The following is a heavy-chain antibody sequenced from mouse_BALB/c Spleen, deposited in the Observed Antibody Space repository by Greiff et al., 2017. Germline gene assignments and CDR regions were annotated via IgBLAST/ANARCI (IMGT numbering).Heavy chain of an antibody. CDR1: GYAFTNYL. V-gene: IGHV1-54*03. CDR2: INPGSGGT. Sequence: QVQLKESGAELVRPGTSVKVSCKASGYAFTNYLIEWVKQRPGQGLEWIGVINPGSGGTNYNEKFKGKATLTADKSSSTAYMQLSSLTSDDSAVYFCASHSSGYAGAMDYWGQGTSVTVSS. J-gene: IGHJ4*01. CDR3: ASHSSGYAGAMDY. D-gene: IGHD3-1*01.